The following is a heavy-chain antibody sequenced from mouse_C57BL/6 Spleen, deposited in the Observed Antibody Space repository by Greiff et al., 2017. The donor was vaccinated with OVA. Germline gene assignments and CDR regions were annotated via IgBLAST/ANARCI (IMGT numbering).Heavy chain of an antibody. CDR1: GYAFSSSW. D-gene: IGHD4-1*01. V-gene: IGHV1-82*01. Sequence: VQRVESGPELVKPGASVKISCKASGYAFSSSWMNWVKQRPGKGLEWIGRIYPGDGDTNYNGKFKGKATLTADKSSSTAYMQLSSLTSEDSAVYFCARHAGTTYYAMDYWGQGTSVTVSS. CDR2: IYPGDGDT. CDR3: ARHAGTTYYAMDY. J-gene: IGHJ4*01.